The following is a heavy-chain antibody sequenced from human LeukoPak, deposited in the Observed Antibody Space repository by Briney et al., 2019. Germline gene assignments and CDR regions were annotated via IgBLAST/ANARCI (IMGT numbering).Heavy chain of an antibody. CDR3: ARGWPSSGYYPGGNY. J-gene: IGHJ4*02. Sequence: GGSLRLSCAASGFTFSSYWMTWVRQAPGKGLEWVANIKQDGSEKYYVDSVKGRFAISRDNAKNSLYLQMNSLRGEDTALYYCARGWPSSGYYPGGNYWGQGVLVTVSS. CDR1: GFTFSSYW. D-gene: IGHD3-22*01. CDR2: IKQDGSEK. V-gene: IGHV3-7*04.